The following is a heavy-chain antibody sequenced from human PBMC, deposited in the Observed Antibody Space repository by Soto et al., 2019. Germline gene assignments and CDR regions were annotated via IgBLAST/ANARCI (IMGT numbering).Heavy chain of an antibody. V-gene: IGHV1-69*12. J-gene: IGHJ5*02. Sequence: QVQLVQSGAEVKKPGSSVKVSCKAYGGTFRNYAISWVRQAPGQGLEWMGVIIPIFGTANYAQKFQGRVTMTADESTSTAYMELSSLRSEDTDVYYCAINAREGYSYGHWFEPWGQGTLVTVSS. CDR2: IIPIFGTA. CDR1: GGTFRNYA. CDR3: AINAREGYSYGHWFEP. D-gene: IGHD5-18*01.